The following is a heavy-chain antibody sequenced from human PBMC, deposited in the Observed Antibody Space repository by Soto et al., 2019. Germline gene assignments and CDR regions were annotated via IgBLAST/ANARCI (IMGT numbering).Heavy chain of an antibody. CDR2: INTNSGGT. CDR3: GGGHVFIVSAISWFDP. J-gene: IGHJ5*02. D-gene: IGHD2-2*01. Sequence: ASVKVSCKASGYTFTGYYMHWVRQSSGQGLEWMGWINTNSGGTNYAHKFHGRVTMTRATPISTAYMELSRLRSDDTTVYYFGGGHVFIVSAISWFDPWGQGTLVTVSS. V-gene: IGHV1-2*02. CDR1: GYTFTGYY.